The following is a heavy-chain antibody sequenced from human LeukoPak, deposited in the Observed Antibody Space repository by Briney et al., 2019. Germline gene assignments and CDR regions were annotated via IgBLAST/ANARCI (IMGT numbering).Heavy chain of an antibody. CDR2: ITAVGGTK. CDR1: GFTFSSFA. Sequence: AGSLRLSCAGSGFTFSSFAMIWVRQAPAKGLEWVSGITAVGGTKYVVDSVKGRFTISRDNSKNTLYLQMDSLRPEDTAVYYCARGTGYYDFWGQGTLVTVSS. J-gene: IGHJ4*02. D-gene: IGHD3-9*01. CDR3: ARGTGYYDF. V-gene: IGHV3-23*01.